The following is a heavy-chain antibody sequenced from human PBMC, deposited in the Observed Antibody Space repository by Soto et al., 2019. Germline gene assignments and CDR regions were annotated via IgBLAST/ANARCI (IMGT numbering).Heavy chain of an antibody. CDR2: IRSKAYGGTT. J-gene: IGHJ6*02. CDR1: GFTFGDYA. V-gene: IGHV3-49*03. CDR3: TRDQGYYDFWSGFDPSSYYYGMDV. Sequence: GGSLRLSCTASGFTFGDYAMSWFRQAPGEGLVWVGFIRSKAYGGTTEYAASVKGRFTISRDDSKSIAYLQMNSLKTEDTAVYYCTRDQGYYDFWSGFDPSSYYYGMDVWGQGTTVTVSS. D-gene: IGHD3-3*01.